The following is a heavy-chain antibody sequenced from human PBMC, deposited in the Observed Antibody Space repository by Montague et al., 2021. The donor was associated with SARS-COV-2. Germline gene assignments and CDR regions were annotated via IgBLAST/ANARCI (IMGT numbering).Heavy chain of an antibody. CDR3: AKGIYMRRGVSHGMDV. CDR1: GFRFDSYA. CDR2: ISSGGETT. D-gene: IGHD3-10*01. J-gene: IGHJ6*02. Sequence: SRRLSCAASGFRFDSYAMSWVRQAPGKGLEWLSAISSGGETTDYADSMKGRFTLSRDNSMNTLYLQMNSLRGEDTAVYYCAKGIYMRRGVSHGMDVWGQGTTVTVSS. V-gene: IGHV3-23*01.